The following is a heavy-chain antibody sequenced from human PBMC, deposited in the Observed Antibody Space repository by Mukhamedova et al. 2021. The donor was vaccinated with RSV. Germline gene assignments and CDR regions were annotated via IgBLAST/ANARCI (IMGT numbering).Heavy chain of an antibody. Sequence: IRNKASSYTTDYAASVKGRFTISRDDSKSSLFLQMNSLKTEDTAVYYCTSGYCSGGSCYTGGAYWGQGTLVTVSS. J-gene: IGHJ4*02. CDR3: TSGYCSGGSCYTGGAY. D-gene: IGHD2-15*01. V-gene: IGHV3-72*01. CDR2: IRNKASSYTT.